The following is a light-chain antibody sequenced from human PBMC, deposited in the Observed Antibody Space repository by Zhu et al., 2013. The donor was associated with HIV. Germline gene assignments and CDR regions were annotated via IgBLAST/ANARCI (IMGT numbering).Light chain of an antibody. V-gene: IGLV2-14*01. Sequence: QSALTQPASVSGSPGQSITISCTGTSSDVGGYNYVSWYQQHPGKAPKLVIYEVSNRPSGVSNRFSGSKSGNTASLTISGLQAEDEADYYCTHIQDSSTWVFGG. CDR1: SSDVGGYNY. J-gene: IGLJ3*02. CDR2: EVS. CDR3: THIQDSSTWV.